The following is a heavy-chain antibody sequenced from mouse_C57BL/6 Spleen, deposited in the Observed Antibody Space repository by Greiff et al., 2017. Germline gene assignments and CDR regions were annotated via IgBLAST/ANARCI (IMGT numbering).Heavy chain of an antibody. CDR3: ARSGRYYYGSSQYYFDY. Sequence: VQLQQPGAELVKPGASVKLSCKASGYTFTSYWMHWVKQRPGQGLEWIGMIHPNSGSTNYNEKFKSKATLTVDKSSSTAYMQLSSLTSEYSAVYYCARSGRYYYGSSQYYFDYWGQGTTLTVSS. CDR1: GYTFTSYW. V-gene: IGHV1-64*01. CDR2: IHPNSGST. J-gene: IGHJ2*01. D-gene: IGHD1-1*01.